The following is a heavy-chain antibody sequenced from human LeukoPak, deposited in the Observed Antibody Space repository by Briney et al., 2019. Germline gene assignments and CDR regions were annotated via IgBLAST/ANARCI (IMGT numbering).Heavy chain of an antibody. J-gene: IGHJ6*03. CDR3: AKDSSGRSHIYMDV. Sequence: GGSLRLSCAASEFTFSSYAMTWVRQAPGKRLEWVSGISAGGGTTYYADSVKGRFTISRDNSKKTVYLQMNSLRAEDTAVYYCAKDSSGRSHIYMDVWGKGTTVTVFS. CDR2: ISAGGGTT. D-gene: IGHD6-19*01. V-gene: IGHV3-23*01. CDR1: EFTFSSYA.